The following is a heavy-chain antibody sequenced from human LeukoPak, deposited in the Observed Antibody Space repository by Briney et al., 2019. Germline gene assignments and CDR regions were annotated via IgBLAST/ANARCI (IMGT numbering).Heavy chain of an antibody. CDR2: VSYDGSNK. V-gene: IGHV3-30*03. Sequence: GRSLRLSCAASGFTFSSYGMHWVRQAPGKGLEWVAVVSYDGSNKYYADFVKGRFTISRDNSKNTLYLQMNSLRAEDTAVYYCARGVTMAVDYWGQGTLVTVSS. CDR3: ARGVTMAVDY. D-gene: IGHD3-10*01. J-gene: IGHJ4*02. CDR1: GFTFSSYG.